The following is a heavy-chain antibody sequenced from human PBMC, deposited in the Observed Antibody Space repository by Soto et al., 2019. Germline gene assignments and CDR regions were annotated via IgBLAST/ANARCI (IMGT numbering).Heavy chain of an antibody. CDR1: GFSFNGSA. V-gene: IGHV3-73*01. CDR3: TTSDNDKFVDY. Sequence: QSGGSLRLSCAASGFSFNGSAMHWVRQASGKGLEWVGRIRSRANSYATTYAASVKGRFTNSRDHSENTASLHMDSLKTEDTAVYYCTTSDNDKFVDYWGQGVLVTVSS. J-gene: IGHJ4*02. CDR2: IRSRANSYAT. D-gene: IGHD5-12*01.